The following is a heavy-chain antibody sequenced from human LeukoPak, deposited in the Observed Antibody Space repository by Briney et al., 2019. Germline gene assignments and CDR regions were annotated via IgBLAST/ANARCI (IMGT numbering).Heavy chain of an antibody. CDR3: AKIPKGYYYYGMDV. Sequence: PGGSLRLSCAASGFTFSSYSMNWVRQAPGKGLEWVSSISSSSSYIYYADSVKGRFTISRDNAKNSLYLQMNSLRAEDTAVYYCAKIPKGYYYYGMDVWGQGTTVTVSS. CDR1: GFTFSSYS. V-gene: IGHV3-21*04. J-gene: IGHJ6*02. CDR2: ISSSSSYI.